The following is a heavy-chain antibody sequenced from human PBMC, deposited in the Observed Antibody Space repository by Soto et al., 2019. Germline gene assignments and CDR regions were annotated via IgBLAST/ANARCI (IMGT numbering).Heavy chain of an antibody. CDR3: ARDVGGGGWYLKPHYVMDV. Sequence: ASVKVSCKASGYTFTSYAMHWVRQAPGQRIEWMGWINAGNGNTKYSQKFQGRVTITRDTSASTAYMELSSLRSEDTAVYYCARDVGGGGWYLKPHYVMDVWGHGTTVTVSS. J-gene: IGHJ6*02. D-gene: IGHD6-19*01. CDR2: INAGNGNT. V-gene: IGHV1-3*01. CDR1: GYTFTSYA.